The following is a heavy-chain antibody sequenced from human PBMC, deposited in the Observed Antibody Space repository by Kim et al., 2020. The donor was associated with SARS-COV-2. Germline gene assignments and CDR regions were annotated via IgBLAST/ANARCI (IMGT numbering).Heavy chain of an antibody. D-gene: IGHD3-22*01. J-gene: IGHJ3*02. V-gene: IGHV1-18*04. CDR2: ISAYNGNT. CDR1: GYTFTSYG. CDR3: ASFLMSYYDSSGYFGAFDI. Sequence: ASVKVSCKASGYTFTSYGISWVRQAPGQGLEWMGWISAYNGNTNYAQKLQGRVTMTTDTSTSTAYMELRSLRSDDTAVYYCASFLMSYYDSSGYFGAFDIWGQGTMVTVSS.